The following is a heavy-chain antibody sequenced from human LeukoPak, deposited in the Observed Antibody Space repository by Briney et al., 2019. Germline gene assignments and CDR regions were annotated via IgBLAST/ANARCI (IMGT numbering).Heavy chain of an antibody. J-gene: IGHJ4*02. CDR2: IIPIFGTA. D-gene: IGHD3-22*01. V-gene: IGHV1-69*05. Sequence: SVKVSCKASGGTFSSYAISWVRQAPGQGLEWMGGIIPIFGTANYAQKFQGRVTITTDESTSTAYMELSSLRSEDTAVHYCAGRAVAYYYDSSGYAPTDYWGQGTLVTVSS. CDR3: AGRAVAYYYDSSGYAPTDY. CDR1: GGTFSSYA.